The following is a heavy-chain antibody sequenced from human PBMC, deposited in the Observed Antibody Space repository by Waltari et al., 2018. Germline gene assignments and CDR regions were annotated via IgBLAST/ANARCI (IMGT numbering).Heavy chain of an antibody. CDR3: ATYGQSPRNDQ. J-gene: IGHJ1*01. Sequence: EVQLLESGGGLEQPGGSLRLSCAASGLPFAHFYMTWVRQAPGKGLEWVSAISTTGATTYYADSVKGRFTISRDNFKNILYLQMNSLRAEDTAVYYCATYGQSPRNDQWGQGTQLTVSS. V-gene: IGHV3-23*01. CDR2: ISTTGATT. D-gene: IGHD2-2*01. CDR1: GLPFAHFY.